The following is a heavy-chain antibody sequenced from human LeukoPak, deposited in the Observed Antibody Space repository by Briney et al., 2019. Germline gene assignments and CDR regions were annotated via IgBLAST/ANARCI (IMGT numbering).Heavy chain of an antibody. J-gene: IGHJ1*01. V-gene: IGHV1-2*06. CDR2: INPNSGGT. CDR3: ASEGYCSGGSCYFFQH. D-gene: IGHD2-15*01. CDR1: GDTFSTYA. Sequence: ASVKVSCKASGDTFSTYAFSWVRQAPGQGLEWMGRINPNSGGTNYAQKFQGRVTMTRDTSISTAYMELSRLRSDDTAVYYCASEGYCSGGSCYFFQHWGQGTLVTVSS.